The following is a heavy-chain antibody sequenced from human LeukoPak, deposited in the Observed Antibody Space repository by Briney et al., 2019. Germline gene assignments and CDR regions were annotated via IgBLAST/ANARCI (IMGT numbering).Heavy chain of an antibody. Sequence: PGGSLRLSCAASGFTFSDYYMIWIRQAPGKGLGWVSTISGSGGSTYYADSVKGRFTISRDNSKNTLYLQMNSLRAEDTAVYYCGKGLQYNSGGFDYWGPGTLVTVSS. CDR2: ISGSGGST. V-gene: IGHV3-23*01. J-gene: IGHJ4*02. CDR1: GFTFSDYY. D-gene: IGHD6-19*01. CDR3: GKGLQYNSGGFDY.